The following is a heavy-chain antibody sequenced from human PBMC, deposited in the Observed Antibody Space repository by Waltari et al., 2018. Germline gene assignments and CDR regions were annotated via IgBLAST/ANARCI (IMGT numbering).Heavy chain of an antibody. CDR2: IKPDGSET. CDR3: SVSLNS. V-gene: IGHV3-7*01. Sequence: EVQLVESGGGLVQPGESLRLSCRASGFTFSSSWMDWVRQAPGKGRECVANIKPDGSETHYVDSVQGRFTISRDNAQNLLYLQMNSLRAEDAAVYYCSVSLNSWGQGTLVTVSS. CDR1: GFTFSSSW. J-gene: IGHJ4*02.